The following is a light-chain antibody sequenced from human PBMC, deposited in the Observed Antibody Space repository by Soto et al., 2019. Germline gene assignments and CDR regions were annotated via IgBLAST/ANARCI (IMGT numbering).Light chain of an antibody. Sequence: EIVLTQSPATLSLSPGDRVTLSCRASQSVGSYLAWYQQKPGQAPRLLIYGASNRTTAIPARISGSGSGTDLTLTISSLEPEDFAVYFCQNRNNWPPDATFGQVTRLEIK. CDR1: QSVGSY. V-gene: IGKV3-11*01. J-gene: IGKJ2*01. CDR2: GAS. CDR3: QNRNNWPPDAT.